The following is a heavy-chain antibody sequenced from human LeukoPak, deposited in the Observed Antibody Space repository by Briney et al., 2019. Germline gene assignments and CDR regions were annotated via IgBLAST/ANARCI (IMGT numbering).Heavy chain of an antibody. D-gene: IGHD6-13*01. CDR2: IYYSGST. V-gene: IGHV4-59*01. CDR3: ARVAAAGMGFDY. J-gene: IGHJ4*02. CDR1: GGSISSYY. Sequence: SETLSLTCTVSGGSISSYYWSWIRQPPGKGLEWIGYIYYSGSTNYNPSLRSRVTISVDTSKNQFSLKLSSVTAADTAVYYCARVAAAGMGFDYWGQGTLVTVSS.